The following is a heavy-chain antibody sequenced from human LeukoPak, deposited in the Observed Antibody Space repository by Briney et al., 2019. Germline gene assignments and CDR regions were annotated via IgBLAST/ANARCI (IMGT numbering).Heavy chain of an antibody. CDR3: ARTTEGGYTYDYFYYYYMDV. D-gene: IGHD5-18*01. Sequence: PSETLSLTCTVSGGSISSNYWSWIRQPPGKGLEWIGYIYYSGSTNYNPSLKSRVTISVDTSKNQFSLKLSPVTAADTAVYYCARTTEGGYTYDYFYYYYMDVWGKGTTVTISS. V-gene: IGHV4-59*01. J-gene: IGHJ6*03. CDR2: IYYSGST. CDR1: GGSISSNY.